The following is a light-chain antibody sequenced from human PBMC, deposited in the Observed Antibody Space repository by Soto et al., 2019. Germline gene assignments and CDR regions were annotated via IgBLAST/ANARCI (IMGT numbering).Light chain of an antibody. CDR2: DAS. CDR1: QSVSSY. CDR3: QQRSNWPPV. Sequence: EIVLTQSPATLSLSPGERATLSCRASQSVSSYLAWYQQKPGQAPRLLIYDASNRATGIPARFSGSGSETDLTLTISSLEPEDFAVYYCQQRSNWPPVFGQGTKLEIK. J-gene: IGKJ2*01. V-gene: IGKV3-11*01.